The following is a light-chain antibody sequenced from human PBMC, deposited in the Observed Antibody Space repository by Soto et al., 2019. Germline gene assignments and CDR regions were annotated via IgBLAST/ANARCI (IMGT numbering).Light chain of an antibody. CDR1: SGHSTYA. V-gene: IGLV4-69*02. Sequence: QPVLTQSPSASASLGASVKLTCTLSSGHSTYAIAWHQQQPEKGPRYLMYLNSDGRHSKGDGIPDRFSGSTSGAERYLTISSLQSEDEADYYCQTWDTGIGVVFGGGTKLTVL. CDR2: LNSDGRH. CDR3: QTWDTGIGVV. J-gene: IGLJ2*01.